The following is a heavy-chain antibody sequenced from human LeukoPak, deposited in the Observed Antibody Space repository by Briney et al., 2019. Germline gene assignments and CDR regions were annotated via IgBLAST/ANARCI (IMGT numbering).Heavy chain of an antibody. CDR3: ARHGNAFDI. V-gene: IGHV3-48*01. CDR1: GFTFSSYS. Sequence: GGSLSLSCAASGFTFSSYSMNWVRQAPGKGQEWVSYISSSSSTIYYADSVKGRFTISRDNAKNSLYLQMNSLRAEDTAVYYCARHGNAFDIWGQGTMVTVSS. CDR2: ISSSSSTI. J-gene: IGHJ3*02.